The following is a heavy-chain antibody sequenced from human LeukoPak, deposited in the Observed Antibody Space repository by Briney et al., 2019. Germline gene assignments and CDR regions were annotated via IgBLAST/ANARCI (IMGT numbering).Heavy chain of an antibody. V-gene: IGHV4-31*03. Sequence: SSETLSLTCTVSGGSISSGGYYWSWIRQRPGKGLEWIGYIYYSGSTYYNPSLKSRVTISVDTSKNQFSLKLSSVTAADTAVYYCASVPYYSAASDAFDIWGHGTMVTVSS. CDR3: ASVPYYSAASDAFDI. J-gene: IGHJ3*02. CDR2: IYYSGST. D-gene: IGHD3-10*01. CDR1: GGSISSGGYY.